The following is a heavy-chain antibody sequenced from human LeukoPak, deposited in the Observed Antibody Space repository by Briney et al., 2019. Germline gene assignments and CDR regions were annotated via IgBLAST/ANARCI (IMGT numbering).Heavy chain of an antibody. V-gene: IGHV3-21*01. CDR2: ISSSSSYI. Sequence: PGGSLRLSCAASGFTFSSYSMNWVRQAPGKGLEWVSSISSSSSYIYYADSVKGRFTISRDNAKNSLYLQMNSLRAEDTAVYYCARDADTSEFFSWLDLWGQGTLVTVSS. CDR1: GFTFSSYS. D-gene: IGHD3-22*01. J-gene: IGHJ5*02. CDR3: ARDADTSEFFSWLDL.